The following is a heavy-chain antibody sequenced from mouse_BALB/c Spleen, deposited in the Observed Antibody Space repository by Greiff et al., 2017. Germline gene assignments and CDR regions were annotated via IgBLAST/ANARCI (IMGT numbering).Heavy chain of an antibody. CDR2: IWAGGST. D-gene: IGHD2-14*01. Sequence: VKLMESGPGLVAPSQSLSITCTVSGFSLTSYGVHCVRQPPGKGLEWLGVIWAGGSTNYNSALMSRLSISKDNFKSQVFLQMNSLQTDDTAMYYGTRGDRYDAMDYWGQGTSVTVSS. CDR1: GFSLTSYG. CDR3: TRGDRYDAMDY. V-gene: IGHV2-9*02. J-gene: IGHJ4*01.